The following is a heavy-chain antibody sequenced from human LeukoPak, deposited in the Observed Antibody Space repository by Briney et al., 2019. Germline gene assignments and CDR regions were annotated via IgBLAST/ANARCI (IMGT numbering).Heavy chain of an antibody. CDR2: MNPNSGNT. CDR1: GYTFTSYD. CDR3: ARGLPFPSVETGWFDP. V-gene: IGHV1-8*03. Sequence: ASVKVSCKAYGYTFTSYDMNWVRQATGQGLEWMGWMNPNSGNTGYAQKFQGRVTITRNTSISTAYMELSSLRSEDTAVYYCARGLPFPSVETGWFDPWGQGTLVTVSS. D-gene: IGHD6-19*01. J-gene: IGHJ5*02.